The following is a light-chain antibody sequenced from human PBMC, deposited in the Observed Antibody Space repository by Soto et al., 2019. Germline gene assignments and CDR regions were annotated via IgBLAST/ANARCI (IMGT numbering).Light chain of an antibody. V-gene: IGKV3-20*01. CDR1: QSIRSSY. CDR2: GAS. J-gene: IGKJ2*01. Sequence: EIVLTQSPDTLSLSPGQRATLSCRASQSIRSSYLAWYQQKPDQAPRLLIYGASNRAVGIPDRFSGSGSGTDFTLTISGLEAEDFTVYYCQQYGSSPYTFGQGTKLEIK. CDR3: QQYGSSPYT.